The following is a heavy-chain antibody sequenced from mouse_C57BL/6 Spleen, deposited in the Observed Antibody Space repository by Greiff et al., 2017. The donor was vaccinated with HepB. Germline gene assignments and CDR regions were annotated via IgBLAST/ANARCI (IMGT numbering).Heavy chain of an antibody. CDR2: IHPNSGST. CDR3: ARGGPTTVVATDY. CDR1: GYTFTSYW. J-gene: IGHJ2*01. Sequence: VQLQQPGAELVKPGASVQLSCKASGYTFTSYWMHWVKQRPGQGLEWIGMIHPNSGSTNYNEKFKSKATLTVDKSSSTAYMQLSSLTSEDSAVYYCARGGPTTVVATDYWGQGTTLTVSS. D-gene: IGHD1-1*01. V-gene: IGHV1-64*01.